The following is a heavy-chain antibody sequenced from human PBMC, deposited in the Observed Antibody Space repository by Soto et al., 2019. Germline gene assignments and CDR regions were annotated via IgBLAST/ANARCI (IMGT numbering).Heavy chain of an antibody. CDR2: INPNSGGT. J-gene: IGHJ6*02. D-gene: IGHD6-19*01. CDR1: GYTFTSYG. CDR3: ARHGYLAGAGTDYYYGMDV. V-gene: IGHV1-2*04. Sequence: ASVKVSCKASGYTFTSYGISWVRQAPGQGLEWMGWINPNSGGTNYAQKFQGWVTMTRDTSISTAYMELSRLRSDDTAVYYCARHGYLAGAGTDYYYGMDVWG.